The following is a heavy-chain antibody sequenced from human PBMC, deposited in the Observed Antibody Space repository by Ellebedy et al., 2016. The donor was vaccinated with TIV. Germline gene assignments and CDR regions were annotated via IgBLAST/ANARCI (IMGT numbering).Heavy chain of an antibody. CDR1: GFTFRSYW. V-gene: IGHV3-7*01. CDR2: IKQDGSAH. D-gene: IGHD6-13*01. J-gene: IGHJ6*03. Sequence: GESLKISCAASGFTFRSYWMSWVRQAPGKGLEWVANIKQDGSAHYYVDSVKCRFTISRDNAKSSLNLQMNSLRAEDTAVYYCARDGRSSSYDEPYNYYYYMDVWGKGTTVTVSS. CDR3: ARDGRSSSYDEPYNYYYYMDV.